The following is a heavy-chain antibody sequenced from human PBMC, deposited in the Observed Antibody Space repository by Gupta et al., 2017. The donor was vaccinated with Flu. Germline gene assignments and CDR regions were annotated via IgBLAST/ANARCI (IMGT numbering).Heavy chain of an antibody. CDR3: ANGRRDTPMAVSDS. CDR1: GLPFSHYA. CDR2: ISYDAKDK. Sequence: QVQLVESGGGVVQHGRPLQLSCAASGLPFSHYAMHWVRQAPGKGLEWVDAISYDAKDKTYADSVKGRFTISRDNSKNSLYLQLNSLTTEDTAIYYCANGRRDTPMAVSDSWGQGTLVTVSS. J-gene: IGHJ5*01. V-gene: IGHV3-30*18. D-gene: IGHD5-18*01.